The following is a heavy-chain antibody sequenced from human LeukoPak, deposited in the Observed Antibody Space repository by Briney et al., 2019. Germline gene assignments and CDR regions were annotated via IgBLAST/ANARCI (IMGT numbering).Heavy chain of an antibody. CDR1: GYTFTGYY. J-gene: IGHJ4*02. CDR3: ATGITIFGALDY. CDR2: FDPEDGET. Sequence: GASVKVSCKASGYTFTGYYMHWVRQAPGKGLEWMGGFDPEDGETIYAQKFQGRVTMTEDTSTDTAYMELSSLRSEDTAVYYCATGITIFGALDYWGQGTLVTVSS. V-gene: IGHV1-24*01. D-gene: IGHD3-3*01.